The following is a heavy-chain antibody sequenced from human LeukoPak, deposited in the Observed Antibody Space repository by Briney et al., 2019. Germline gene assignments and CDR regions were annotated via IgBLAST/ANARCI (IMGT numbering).Heavy chain of an antibody. CDR2: ISWDGGST. Sequence: TGGSLRLSCAASGFTFDDYAMHWVRQAPGKGLEWVSLISWDGGSTYYADSVKGRFTISRDNSKNTLYLQMNSLRAEDTAVYYCAKDLGPYGSGSYYKGFDYWGQGTLVTVSS. CDR1: GFTFDDYA. V-gene: IGHV3-43D*03. D-gene: IGHD3-10*01. CDR3: AKDLGPYGSGSYYKGFDY. J-gene: IGHJ4*02.